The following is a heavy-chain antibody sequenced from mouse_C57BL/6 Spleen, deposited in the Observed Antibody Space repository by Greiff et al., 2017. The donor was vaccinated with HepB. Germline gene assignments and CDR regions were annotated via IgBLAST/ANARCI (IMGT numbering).Heavy chain of an antibody. CDR3: VRQGRTGSYYFDY. CDR2: IRSKSNNYAT. V-gene: IGHV10-1*01. D-gene: IGHD4-1*01. CDR1: GFSFNTYA. Sequence: DVKLQESGGGLVQPKGSLKLSCAASGFSFNTYAMNWVRQAPGKGLEWVARIRSKSNNYATYYADSVKDRFTISRDDSESMLYLQMNNLKTEDTAMYYCVRQGRTGSYYFDYWGQGTTLTVSS. J-gene: IGHJ2*01.